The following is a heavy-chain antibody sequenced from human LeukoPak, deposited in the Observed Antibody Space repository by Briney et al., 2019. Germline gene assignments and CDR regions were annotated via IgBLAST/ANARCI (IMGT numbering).Heavy chain of an antibody. Sequence: SETLSLTCTVSGGSISSTSYYWGWIRQPPGKRLEWIGSIYYSGSTYYNPSLKSRVTISIETSKNQFSLKLTSVTAADTALYYCARRKLHSWERWFDPWGQGTLVTVSS. J-gene: IGHJ5*02. CDR3: ARRKLHSWERWFDP. D-gene: IGHD6-13*01. CDR1: GGSISSTSYY. V-gene: IGHV4-39*01. CDR2: IYYSGST.